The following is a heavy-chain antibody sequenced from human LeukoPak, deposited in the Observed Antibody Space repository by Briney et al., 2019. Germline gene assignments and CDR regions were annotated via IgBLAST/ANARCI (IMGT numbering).Heavy chain of an antibody. CDR3: ARGRGHSSPEY. CDR1: GGTFSSYA. V-gene: IGHV1-69*04. J-gene: IGHJ4*02. D-gene: IGHD5-18*01. Sequence: GASVKVSCKASGGTFSSYAISWVRQAPGQGLEWMGRIIPILGIANYAQKFQGRVTITADKSTSTAYMELSSLRSEDTAVYYCARGRGHSSPEYWGQGTLVTVSS. CDR2: IIPILGIA.